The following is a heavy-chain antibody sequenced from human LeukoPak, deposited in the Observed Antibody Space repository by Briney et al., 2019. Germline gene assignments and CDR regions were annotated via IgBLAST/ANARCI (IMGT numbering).Heavy chain of an antibody. J-gene: IGHJ4*02. CDR1: GYTFASYD. D-gene: IGHD6-13*01. CDR2: MNPNSGNA. V-gene: IGHV1-8*01. CDR3: AVQTAGAAGTDY. Sequence: ASVKVSCKASGYTFASYDINWVRQATGQGLEWMGWMNPNSGNAGYAQKFQGRVTMTRNTSISTAYMELSNLRPEDTAVYYCAVQTAGAAGTDYWGQGTLVTVSS.